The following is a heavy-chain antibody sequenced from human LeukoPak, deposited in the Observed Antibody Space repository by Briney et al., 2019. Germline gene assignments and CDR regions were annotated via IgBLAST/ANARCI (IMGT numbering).Heavy chain of an antibody. CDR3: TTEQVAGTYYGMDV. CDR1: GFTFSRYG. Sequence: PGRSLRLSCAASGFTFSRYGMHWVRQAPGKGLEWVAVISYDGSNKYYADSVKGRFTISRDNSKNTLYLQMNSLKTEDTAVYYCTTEQVAGTYYGMDVWGQGTTVTVSS. J-gene: IGHJ6*02. V-gene: IGHV3-30*03. CDR2: ISYDGSNK. D-gene: IGHD6-19*01.